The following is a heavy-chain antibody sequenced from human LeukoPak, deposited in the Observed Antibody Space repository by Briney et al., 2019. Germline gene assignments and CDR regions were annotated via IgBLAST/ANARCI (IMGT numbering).Heavy chain of an antibody. D-gene: IGHD3-9*01. Sequence: PGGALRLSCVASGFTFNTFNMNWVRQAPGKGLERVSSITSGGDYIYYADSVKGRFTTSRDNAKQSLSLQLNSLRVEDTAVYYCARGHYDVLAASYKWTPDYWGQGTLITVSS. V-gene: IGHV3-21*01. CDR1: GFTFNTFN. CDR2: ITSGGDYI. CDR3: ARGHYDVLAASYKWTPDY. J-gene: IGHJ4*02.